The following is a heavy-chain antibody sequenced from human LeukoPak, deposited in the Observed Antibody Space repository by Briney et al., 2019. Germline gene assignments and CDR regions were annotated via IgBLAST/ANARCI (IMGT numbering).Heavy chain of an antibody. CDR2: IYYSGST. V-gene: IGHV4-61*08. CDR1: GDPIIGYSDY. CDR3: AREYSGFDY. D-gene: IGHD5-12*01. J-gene: IGHJ4*02. Sequence: WATLSLTCTVSGDPIIGYSDYKWTWNRQPPGKGLEWIGYIYYSGSTNYNPSLKSRVTISVDTSKNQFSLKLTSVTAADTAVYYCAREYSGFDYWGQGTLVTVSS.